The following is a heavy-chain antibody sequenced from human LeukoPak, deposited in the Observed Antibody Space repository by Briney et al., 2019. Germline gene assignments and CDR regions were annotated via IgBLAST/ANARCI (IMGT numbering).Heavy chain of an antibody. Sequence: ASVKVSCKASGYTFTSYYMHWVRQAPGQGLEWMGIINPSGGSTSYAQKFQGRVTMTRDTSTSTVYMELSSLGSEDTAVYYCARPYYDSSGYSTSIAFDIWGQGTMVTVSS. V-gene: IGHV1-46*01. J-gene: IGHJ3*02. CDR2: INPSGGST. CDR1: GYTFTSYY. CDR3: ARPYYDSSGYSTSIAFDI. D-gene: IGHD3-22*01.